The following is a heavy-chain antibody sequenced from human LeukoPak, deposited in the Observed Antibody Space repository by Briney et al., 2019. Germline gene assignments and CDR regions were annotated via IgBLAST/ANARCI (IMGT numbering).Heavy chain of an antibody. D-gene: IGHD4-23*01. Sequence: SQTLSLTCTVSGGSISSGGYYWRWIRQPPGKGLEWIGYIYHSGSTYYNPSLKSRVTISVDSSKNQFSLKLSSVTAADTAVYYCARRWGVTGVYYYYYYMDVWGKGTTVTVSS. V-gene: IGHV4-30-2*01. J-gene: IGHJ6*03. CDR3: ARRWGVTGVYYYYYYMDV. CDR2: IYHSGST. CDR1: GGSISSGGYY.